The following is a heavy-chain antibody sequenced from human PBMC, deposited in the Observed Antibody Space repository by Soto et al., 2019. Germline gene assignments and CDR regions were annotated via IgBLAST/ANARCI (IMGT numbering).Heavy chain of an antibody. CDR2: ISAYNGNT. Sequence: EASVKVSCKASGYTFTSYGISWVRQAPGQGLEWMGWISAYNGNTNYAQKLQGRVTMTTDTSTSTAYMELRSLSSDDTAVYYCARLTGGRTLKRRGTFRPVYYFDYWGQRTLVTVSS. V-gene: IGHV1-18*01. CDR3: ARLTGGRTLKRRGTFRPVYYFDY. D-gene: IGHD1-1*01. CDR1: GYTFTSYG. J-gene: IGHJ4*02.